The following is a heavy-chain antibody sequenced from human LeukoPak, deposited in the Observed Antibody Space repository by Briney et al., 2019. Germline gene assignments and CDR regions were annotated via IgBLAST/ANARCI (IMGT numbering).Heavy chain of an antibody. J-gene: IGHJ3*02. CDR1: GYTFTSYY. CDR3: ARDSGDYVWGSYRYDAFDI. Sequence: ASVKVSCKASGYTFTSYYMHWVRQAPGQGLEWMGIINPSGGSTSYAQKFQGRVTITADESTSTAYMELSSLRSEDTAVYYCARDSGDYVWGSYRYDAFDIWGQGTMVTVSS. CDR2: INPSGGST. D-gene: IGHD3-16*02. V-gene: IGHV1-46*01.